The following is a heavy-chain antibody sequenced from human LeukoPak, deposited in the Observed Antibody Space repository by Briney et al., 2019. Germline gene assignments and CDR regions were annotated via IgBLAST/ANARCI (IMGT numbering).Heavy chain of an antibody. CDR2: IHHSRST. Sequence: PSETLSLTCALYRGSFSGYYWSWIRPPPGKGLEWIGEIHHSRSTSLHPSLKSRVTISVDMSKNPFSLKLSSVTAADTAVYYCARGLRDGYRSWGQGTLVTVSS. CDR3: ARGLRDGYRS. V-gene: IGHV4-34*01. CDR1: RGSFSGYY. D-gene: IGHD5-24*01. J-gene: IGHJ4*02.